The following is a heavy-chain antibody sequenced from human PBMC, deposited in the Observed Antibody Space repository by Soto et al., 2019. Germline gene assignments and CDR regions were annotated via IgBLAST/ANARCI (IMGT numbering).Heavy chain of an antibody. J-gene: IGHJ1*01. D-gene: IGHD3-16*01. CDR2: IKDDGSDI. CDR1: GFIFRNYW. V-gene: IGHV3-7*01. Sequence: PGGSLRLSCAASGFIFRNYWMSWVRQAPGKGLEWVAHIKDDGSDIHYVDSVKDRFTISRDNAKSSLILQMNSLRTEDTAVYYCATTLTTSAEYFQHWGQGTPVTVS. CDR3: ATTLTTSAEYFQH.